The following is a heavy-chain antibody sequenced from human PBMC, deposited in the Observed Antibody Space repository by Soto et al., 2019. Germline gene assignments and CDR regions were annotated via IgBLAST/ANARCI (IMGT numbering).Heavy chain of an antibody. J-gene: IGHJ4*02. Sequence: SETLSLTCTVSGGSISSTGFYWVWIRQPPGKGLEWIGSIYHSGSTYYNPSPKSRVTISVDTSKNQFSLKLSSVTAADTAVYYCTRRGTTMVNIDYWGQGTLVTVSS. CDR1: GGSISSTGFY. CDR2: IYHSGST. CDR3: TRRGTTMVNIDY. D-gene: IGHD5-18*01. V-gene: IGHV4-39*01.